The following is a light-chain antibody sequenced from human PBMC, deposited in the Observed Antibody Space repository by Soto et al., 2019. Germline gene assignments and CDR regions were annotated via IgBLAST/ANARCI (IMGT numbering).Light chain of an antibody. V-gene: IGLV2-14*01. Sequence: QSVLTQPASVSGSPGQPITISCTGTSTDVGDSNHVSWYQHHPGKAPKLIIYEVSYRPSGVSNRFSGSKSAYTASLTISGLQAEDEADYYCNSQTTSGIRVFGTGTKLTVL. CDR1: STDVGDSNH. CDR2: EVS. CDR3: NSQTTSGIRV. J-gene: IGLJ1*01.